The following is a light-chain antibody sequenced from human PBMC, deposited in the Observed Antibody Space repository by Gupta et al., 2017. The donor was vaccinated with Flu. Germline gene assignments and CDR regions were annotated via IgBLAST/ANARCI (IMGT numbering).Light chain of an antibody. CDR1: SSNIGARYA. CDR2: GNN. J-gene: IGLJ3*02. V-gene: IGLV1-40*01. Sequence: QSMLPPPPSVSGAPGPRVPLSCTWSSSNIGARYAVHWYQQLPGTAPKLLIFGNNNRPSGVPDRFSGSRSGTAASLVITGLQADDEADYYCQSLDNSRSGRVFGGGTKLTVL. CDR3: QSLDNSRSGRV.